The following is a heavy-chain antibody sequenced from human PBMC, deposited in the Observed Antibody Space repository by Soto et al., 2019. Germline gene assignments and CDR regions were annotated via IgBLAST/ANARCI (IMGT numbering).Heavy chain of an antibody. D-gene: IGHD5-18*01. J-gene: IGHJ5*02. CDR2: IYYSGST. CDR3: ARTVDTAMVYWFDP. Sequence: PSETLSLTCTVSGGSISSDYWSWIRQPPGKGLEWIGYIYYSGSTNYNPSLKSRVTISVDTSKNQFSLKLSSVTAADTAVYYCARTVDTAMVYWFDPWGQGTLVTVS. CDR1: GGSISSDY. V-gene: IGHV4-59*01.